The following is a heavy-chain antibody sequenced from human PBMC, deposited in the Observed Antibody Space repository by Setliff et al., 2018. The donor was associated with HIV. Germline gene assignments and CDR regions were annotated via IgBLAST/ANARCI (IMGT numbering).Heavy chain of an antibody. D-gene: IGHD4-17*01. CDR2: IWYDGSNK. CDR3: AKDRDWRTTVLDY. CDR1: GFTFSSYG. J-gene: IGHJ4*02. Sequence: GESLKISCAASGFTFSSYGMHWVRQAPGKGLEWVAVIWYDGSNKYYADSVRGRFTISRDNSKNTLYLQMNSLRAEDTAVYYCAKDRDWRTTVLDYWGQGTLVTVSS. V-gene: IGHV3-33*06.